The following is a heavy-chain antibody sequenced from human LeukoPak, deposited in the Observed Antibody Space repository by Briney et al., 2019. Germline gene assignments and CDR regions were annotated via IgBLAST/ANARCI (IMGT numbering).Heavy chain of an antibody. CDR1: GGSISSYY. J-gene: IGHJ4*02. Sequence: SETLSLTCTVSGGSISSYYWSWIRQPPGKGLEWIGYTYYSGSTNYNPSLKSRVTISVDTSKNQFSLKLSSVTAADTAVYYCARGEELLLDYWGQGTLVTVSS. CDR2: TYYSGST. V-gene: IGHV4-59*01. D-gene: IGHD1-26*01. CDR3: ARGEELLLDY.